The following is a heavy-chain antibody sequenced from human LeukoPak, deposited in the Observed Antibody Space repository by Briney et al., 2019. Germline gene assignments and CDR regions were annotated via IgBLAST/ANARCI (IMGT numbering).Heavy chain of an antibody. CDR2: IKQDGSEK. CDR1: GFTFSSYW. J-gene: IGHJ4*02. V-gene: IGHV3-7*01. Sequence: GGSLRLSCAASGFTFSSYWMSWVRQAPGKGLEWVANIKQDGSEKYYVDSVKGRFTISRDNAKNSPYLQMNSLRAEDTAVYYCASLYSSSWYYFDYWGQGTLVTVSS. CDR3: ASLYSSSWYYFDY. D-gene: IGHD6-13*01.